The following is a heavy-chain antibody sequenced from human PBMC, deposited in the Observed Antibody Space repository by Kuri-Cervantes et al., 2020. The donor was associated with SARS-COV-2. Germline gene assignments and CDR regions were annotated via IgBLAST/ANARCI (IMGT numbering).Heavy chain of an antibody. D-gene: IGHD6-6*01. CDR2: INWNGGST. CDR3: TRGSIAGRRGIFDF. Sequence: LSLTCAASGFTFDDYGMSWVRQAPGKGLEWVSGINWNGGSTGYADSVKGRFTISRDNAKNSLYLQMNSLRGDDTAVYYCTRGSIAGRRGIFDFWGQGTVVTVSS. J-gene: IGHJ4*02. CDR1: GFTFDDYG. V-gene: IGHV3-20*04.